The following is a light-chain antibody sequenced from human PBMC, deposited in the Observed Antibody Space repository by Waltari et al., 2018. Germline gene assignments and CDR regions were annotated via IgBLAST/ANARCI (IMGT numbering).Light chain of an antibody. CDR2: AAS. CDR3: QQQDSYPIA. V-gene: IGKV1-9*01. J-gene: IGKJ5*01. Sequence: IQLTQSPSSLSASVGDRVTITCPASQGIISNLAWYQQKPGKAPKLLISAASTLQSGVPLRFSGSGSGTDFTLASSSLQPEDFATYYCQQQDSYPIAFGQGTRLEIK. CDR1: QGIISN.